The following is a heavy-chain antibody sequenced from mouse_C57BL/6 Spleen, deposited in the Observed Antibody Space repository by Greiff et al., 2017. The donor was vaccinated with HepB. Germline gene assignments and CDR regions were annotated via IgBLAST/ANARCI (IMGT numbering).Heavy chain of an antibody. Sequence: QVQLQQSGAELVKPGASVKMSCKASGYTFTSYWITWVKQRPGQGLEWIGDIYPGSGSTNYNEKFKSKATLTVDTSSSTAYMQLSSLTSEDSAVYYCAREGVYDYYAMDYWGQGTSVTVSS. V-gene: IGHV1-55*01. CDR1: GYTFTSYW. CDR3: AREGVYDYYAMDY. CDR2: IYPGSGST. J-gene: IGHJ4*01. D-gene: IGHD1-3*01.